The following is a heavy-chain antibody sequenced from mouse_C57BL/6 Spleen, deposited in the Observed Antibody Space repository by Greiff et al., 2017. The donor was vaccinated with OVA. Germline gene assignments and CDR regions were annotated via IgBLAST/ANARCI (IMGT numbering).Heavy chain of an antibody. CDR2: IDPSDSET. Sequence: QVQLKQPGAELVRPGSSVKLSCKASGYTFTSYWMHWVKQRPIQGLEWIGNIDPSDSETHYNQKFKDKATLTVDKSSSTAYMQLSSLTSEDSAVYYCARYHYDYAMDYWGQGTSVTVSS. CDR1: GYTFTSYW. D-gene: IGHD1-1*02. CDR3: ARYHYDYAMDY. V-gene: IGHV1-52*01. J-gene: IGHJ4*01.